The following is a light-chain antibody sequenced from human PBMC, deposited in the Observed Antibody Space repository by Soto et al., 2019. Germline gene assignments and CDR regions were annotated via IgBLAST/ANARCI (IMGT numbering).Light chain of an antibody. Sequence: EIVLTQAAGTLSLSPGERATLSCRASQTITSDYLAWYQQKPGQAPRLLIYGASNRATGIPDRFTGSGFGTDFTLTVSSLEPQDFAVYYCQQYGTSPVTFGGGTKVDIK. CDR2: GAS. J-gene: IGKJ4*01. CDR3: QQYGTSPVT. CDR1: QTITSDY. V-gene: IGKV3-20*01.